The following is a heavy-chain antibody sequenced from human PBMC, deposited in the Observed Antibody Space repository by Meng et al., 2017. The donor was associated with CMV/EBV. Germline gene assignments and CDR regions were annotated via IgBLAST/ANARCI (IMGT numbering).Heavy chain of an antibody. Sequence: QVPLQQWGAGLLKPSETLSLTRAVYGGSFSGYYWSWIRQPPGKGLEWIGEINHSGSTNYNPSLKSRVTISVDTSKNQFSLKLSSVTAADTAVYYCARGVGGWFDPWGQGTLVTVSS. V-gene: IGHV4-34*01. J-gene: IGHJ5*02. CDR2: INHSGST. CDR1: GGSFSGYY. D-gene: IGHD1-26*01. CDR3: ARGVGGWFDP.